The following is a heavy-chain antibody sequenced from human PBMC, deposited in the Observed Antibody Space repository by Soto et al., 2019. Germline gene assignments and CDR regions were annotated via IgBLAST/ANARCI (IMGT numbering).Heavy chain of an antibody. Sequence: GGSLRLSCAASGFTFSDYYMSWIRQAPRKGLEWVSYISSSSSYTNYADSVKGRFTISRDNAKNSLYLQMNSLRAEDTAVYYCARSGYYTVNWFDPWGQGTLVTVSS. V-gene: IGHV3-11*06. J-gene: IGHJ5*02. CDR1: GFTFSDYY. D-gene: IGHD3-3*01. CDR2: ISSSSSYT. CDR3: ARSGYYTVNWFDP.